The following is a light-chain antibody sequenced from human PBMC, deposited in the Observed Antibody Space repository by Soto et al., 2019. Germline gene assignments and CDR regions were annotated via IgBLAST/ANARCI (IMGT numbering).Light chain of an antibody. V-gene: IGKV3D-20*02. CDR3: QQRSNWPPIT. CDR2: GAS. J-gene: IGKJ5*01. Sequence: EIVLTQSPGTLSLSPGERATLSCRASQSVSSNHLAWYQQRPGQSPRRLIFGASKRATGIPDRFSGSGSGTDFTLTISSLEPEDFAVYYCQQRSNWPPITFGQGTRLE. CDR1: QSVSSNH.